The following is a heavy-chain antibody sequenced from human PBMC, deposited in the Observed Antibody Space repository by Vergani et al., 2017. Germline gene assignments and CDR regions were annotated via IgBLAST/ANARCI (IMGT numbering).Heavy chain of an antibody. Sequence: EVQLVESGGGIVQPGGSLRLSCVASGFSFRNAWMNWVRRTPGKGLEWVGRIKSTFDRGTTDYAAAVKGRFTISRDDSKNTLVLKMNGLKTEDIGVYYCNTEPRYYGDGSGCWLRDHHYYGMDVWGQGTTVTVSS. CDR3: NTEPRYYGDGSGCWLRDHHYYGMDV. CDR2: IKSTFDRGTT. CDR1: GFSFRNAW. V-gene: IGHV3-15*07. D-gene: IGHD3-10*01. J-gene: IGHJ6*02.